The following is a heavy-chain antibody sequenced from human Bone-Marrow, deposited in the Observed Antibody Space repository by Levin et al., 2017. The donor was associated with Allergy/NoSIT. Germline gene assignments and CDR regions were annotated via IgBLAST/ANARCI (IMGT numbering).Heavy chain of an antibody. J-gene: IGHJ6*03. CDR1: GFNFDIYA. Sequence: SGGSLRLSCAASGFNFDIYAMHWVRQAPGKGLEWVSGISWDSVSIGDADSVKGRFTVSRDNAKTSLYLQMNSLRPEDTALYYCAKDMQGGYSFMDVWGKGTTVTVSS. CDR3: AKDMQGGYSFMDV. V-gene: IGHV3-9*01. CDR2: ISWDSVSI.